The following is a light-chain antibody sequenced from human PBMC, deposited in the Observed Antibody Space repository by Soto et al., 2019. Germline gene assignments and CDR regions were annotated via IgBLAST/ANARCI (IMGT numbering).Light chain of an antibody. V-gene: IGKV1-8*01. J-gene: IGKJ1*01. Sequence: IQMTQSPSSFSASTGDRVTITCRASQGISSYLAWYQQKPGKAPKLLIYAASTLQSGVPSRFSGSGSGTDFTLTISCLQSEDFATYYCQQYYSYPRTFGQGPKVDI. CDR2: AAS. CDR1: QGISSY. CDR3: QQYYSYPRT.